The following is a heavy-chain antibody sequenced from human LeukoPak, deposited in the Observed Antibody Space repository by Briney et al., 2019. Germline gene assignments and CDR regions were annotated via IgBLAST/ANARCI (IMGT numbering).Heavy chain of an antibody. CDR2: IYHSGST. J-gene: IGHJ5*02. Sequence: SGTLSLTCAVSGGSISSSNWWSWVRQPPGKGLEWIGEIYHSGSTNYNPSLKSRVTISVGKSKNQFSLKLSSVTAADTAVYYCAREGVGGSGMLNWFDPWGQGTLVTVSS. V-gene: IGHV4-4*02. CDR3: AREGVGGSGMLNWFDP. CDR1: GGSISSSNW. D-gene: IGHD3-10*01.